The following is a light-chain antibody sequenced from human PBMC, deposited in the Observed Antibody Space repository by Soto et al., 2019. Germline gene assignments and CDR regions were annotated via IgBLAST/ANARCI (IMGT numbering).Light chain of an antibody. Sequence: SYELTQPPSLSVSPGQTSSITCSGDQLGDKYVCWYQQKSGQSPVLVLYQDDKRPSGIPERFSGSNSGTTATLTISVTQATDEADYYCQAWESTSQVVFGGGTKLTV. CDR1: QLGDKY. CDR3: QAWESTSQVV. J-gene: IGLJ2*01. CDR2: QDD. V-gene: IGLV3-1*01.